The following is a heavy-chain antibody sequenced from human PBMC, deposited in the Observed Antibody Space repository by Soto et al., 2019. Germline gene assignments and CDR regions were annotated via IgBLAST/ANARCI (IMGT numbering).Heavy chain of an antibody. CDR1: GASINNYH. CDR3: ARRYGASFDY. Sequence: SETLSLTCTVSGASINNYHWTWIRQPPGKGLEWIAYIYYTGITNFNPSLKSRVTISVDTSKNQFSLKLSSVTAADTAVYYCARRYGASFDYWGQGTLVTVSS. J-gene: IGHJ4*02. D-gene: IGHD4-17*01. CDR2: IYYTGIT. V-gene: IGHV4-59*01.